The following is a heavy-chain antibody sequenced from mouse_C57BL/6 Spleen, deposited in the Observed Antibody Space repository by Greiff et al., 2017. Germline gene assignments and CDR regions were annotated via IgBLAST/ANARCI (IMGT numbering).Heavy chain of an antibody. CDR2: IDPSDSET. V-gene: IGHV1-52*01. J-gene: IGHJ3*01. CDR1: GYTFTSYW. Sequence: QVQLQQPGAELVRPGSSVKLSCKASGYTFTSYWMHWVKQRPIQGLEWIGNIDPSDSETHYNQKFKDKATLTVDKSSSTAYMQLSSLTSEDSAVYYCARNEDRQLRLRVAYWGQGTLVTVSA. CDR3: ARNEDRQLRLRVAY. D-gene: IGHD3-2*02.